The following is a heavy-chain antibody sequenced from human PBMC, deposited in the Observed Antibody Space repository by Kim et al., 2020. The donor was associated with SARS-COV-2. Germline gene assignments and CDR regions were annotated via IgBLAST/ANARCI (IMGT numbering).Heavy chain of an antibody. CDR3: AKDLPPSYDILTGYYDY. Sequence: GGSLRLSCAASGFTFSSYAMSWVRQAPGKGLEWVSAISGSGGSTYYADSVKGRFTISRDYSKNTLYLQMNSLRAEDTAVYYCAKDLPPSYDILTGYYDYWGQGTLVTVSS. CDR2: ISGSGGST. D-gene: IGHD3-9*01. CDR1: GFTFSSYA. V-gene: IGHV3-23*01. J-gene: IGHJ4*02.